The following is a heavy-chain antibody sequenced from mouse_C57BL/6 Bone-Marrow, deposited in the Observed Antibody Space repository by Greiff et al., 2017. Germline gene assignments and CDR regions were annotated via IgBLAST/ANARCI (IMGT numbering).Heavy chain of an antibody. D-gene: IGHD1-1*01. J-gene: IGHJ3*01. V-gene: IGHV1-9*01. CDR2: ILPGSGST. Sequence: VQLQQSGAELMKPGASVKLSCKATGYTFTGYWIEWVKQRPGHGLEWIGEILPGSGSTNYNEKFKGKATFTADTSSTTAYMPLSSLTTEDSAIFYCARGLYYGSRGRCAYWGQGTLVTVSA. CDR3: ARGLYYGSRGRCAY. CDR1: GYTFTGYW.